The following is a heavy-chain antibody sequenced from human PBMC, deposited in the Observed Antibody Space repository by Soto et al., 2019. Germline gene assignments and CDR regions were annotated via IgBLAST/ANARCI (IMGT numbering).Heavy chain of an antibody. D-gene: IGHD6-19*01. V-gene: IGHV1-69*13. CDR2: IIPIFGTA. CDR1: GGTFSSYA. CDR3: AKEGEHSSGWANFDY. J-gene: IGHJ4*02. Sequence: SVKVSCKASGGTFSSYAISWVRQAPGQGLEWMGGIIPIFGTANYAQKFQGRVTITADESTSTAYMELSSLRAEDTAVYYCAKEGEHSSGWANFDYWGQGTLVTVSS.